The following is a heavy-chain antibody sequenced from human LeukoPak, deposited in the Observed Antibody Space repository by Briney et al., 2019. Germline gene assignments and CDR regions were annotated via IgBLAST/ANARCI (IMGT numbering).Heavy chain of an antibody. D-gene: IGHD6-13*01. CDR2: IWYDGSNK. J-gene: IGHJ6*02. V-gene: IGHV3-33*08. Sequence: GGSLRLSCAASGFTVSSNFMGWVRQAPGKGLEGVAVIWYDGSNKYYADSVKGRFTISRDNSKNTLYLQMNSLRAEDTAVYYCARVPAAGTNYYYYGMDVWGQGTTVTVSS. CDR1: GFTVSSNF. CDR3: ARVPAAGTNYYYYGMDV.